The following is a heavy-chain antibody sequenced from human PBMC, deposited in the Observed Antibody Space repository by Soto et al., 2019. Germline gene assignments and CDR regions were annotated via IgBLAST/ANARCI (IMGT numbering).Heavy chain of an antibody. Sequence: GGSLRLSCAASGFTFSSYAMHWVRQAPGKGLEWVAVISYDGSNKYQADSVKGRFTSSRDNSKNTLYLQMNSLRAEDTAVYYCARDRQRWGSDTFDIWGQGTMVTVSS. CDR1: GFTFSSYA. CDR2: ISYDGSNK. CDR3: ARDRQRWGSDTFDI. J-gene: IGHJ3*02. V-gene: IGHV3-30-3*01. D-gene: IGHD3-16*01.